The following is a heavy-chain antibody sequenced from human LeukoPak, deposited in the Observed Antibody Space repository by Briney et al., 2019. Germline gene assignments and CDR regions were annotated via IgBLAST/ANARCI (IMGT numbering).Heavy chain of an antibody. CDR3: RVLRYFDWIYFDY. Sequence: PGGSLRLSCAASGVTFSSYWMTWVRQAPGKGLEWVAKIKQDGSEKYYVDSVKGRFTISRDNAKNSLYLQMNSLRAEDTAVYYCRVLRYFDWIYFDYWGQGTLVTVSS. CDR1: GVTFSSYW. D-gene: IGHD3-9*01. V-gene: IGHV3-7*01. CDR2: IKQDGSEK. J-gene: IGHJ4*02.